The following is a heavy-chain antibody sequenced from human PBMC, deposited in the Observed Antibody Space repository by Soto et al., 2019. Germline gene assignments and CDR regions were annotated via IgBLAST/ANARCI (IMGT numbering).Heavy chain of an antibody. CDR2: ISGSGGST. CDR3: AKGGLGGVSSGIAAAGTPYYYYGMDV. D-gene: IGHD6-13*01. V-gene: IGHV3-23*01. CDR1: GFTFSSYA. J-gene: IGHJ6*02. Sequence: LRLSCAASGFTFSSYAMSWVRQAPGKGLEWVSAISGSGGSTYYADSVKGRFTISRDNSKNTLYLQMNSLRAEDTAVYYCAKGGLGGVSSGIAAAGTPYYYYGMDVWGQGTTVTVSS.